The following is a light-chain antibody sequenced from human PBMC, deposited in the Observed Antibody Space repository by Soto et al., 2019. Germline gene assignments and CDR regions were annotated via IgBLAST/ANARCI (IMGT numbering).Light chain of an antibody. V-gene: IGKV2-30*01. CDR1: QSLVSSDGNTY. J-gene: IGKJ1*01. CDR3: MLGTQWPPRWT. CDR2: KVS. Sequence: EVVMTQSPLSLSVTLGQPASISCRSSQSLVSSDGNTYLNWFQQRPGQSPRRLIYKVSNRDSGVPDRFSGSGSGTDFTLKISRVEAEDVGVYYCMLGTQWPPRWTFGQGTKVEIK.